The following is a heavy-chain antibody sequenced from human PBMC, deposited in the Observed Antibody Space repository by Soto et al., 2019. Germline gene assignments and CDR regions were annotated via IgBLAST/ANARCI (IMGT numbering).Heavy chain of an antibody. J-gene: IGHJ6*02. D-gene: IGHD6-19*01. Sequence: EVQLVESGGGLVQPGGSLRLSCAASGFTFSSYWMHWVRQAPGKGLVWVSRINSDGSSTSYAESVKGRFTISRDNAKNTLYLQMNSLRAEDTAVYYCARARSWLANNYYYYYYGMDVWGQGTTVTVSS. CDR2: INSDGSST. CDR1: GFTFSSYW. V-gene: IGHV3-74*01. CDR3: ARARSWLANNYYYYYYGMDV.